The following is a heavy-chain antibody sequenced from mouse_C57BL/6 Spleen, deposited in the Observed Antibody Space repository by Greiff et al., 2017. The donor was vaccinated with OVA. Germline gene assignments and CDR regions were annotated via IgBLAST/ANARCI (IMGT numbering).Heavy chain of an antibody. CDR2: INPYNGGT. J-gene: IGHJ3*01. CDR3: ARGNYGSWAY. CDR1: GYTFTDYY. V-gene: IGHV1-19*01. Sequence: VQLKESGPVLVKPGASVKMSCKASGYTFTDYYMNWVKQSHGKSLEWIGVINPYNGGTSYNQQFKGKATLTVDKSSSTAYMELNSLTSEDSAVYYCARGNYGSWAYWGQGTLVTVSA. D-gene: IGHD1-1*01.